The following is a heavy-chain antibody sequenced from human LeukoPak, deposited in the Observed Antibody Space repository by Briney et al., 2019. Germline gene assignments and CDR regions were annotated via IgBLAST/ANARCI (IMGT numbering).Heavy chain of an antibody. J-gene: IGHJ6*03. CDR1: GGTFSSYT. CDR3: ASLEVVVPAAISYYYYYMDV. CDR2: IIPIFGTA. D-gene: IGHD2-2*02. Sequence: SVKVSCTASGGTFSSYTISWVRQAPRQGLEWMGGIIPIFGTANYAQKFQGRVTITADESTSTAYMELSSLRSEDTAVYYCASLEVVVPAAISYYYYYMDVWGKGTTVTVSS. V-gene: IGHV1-69*13.